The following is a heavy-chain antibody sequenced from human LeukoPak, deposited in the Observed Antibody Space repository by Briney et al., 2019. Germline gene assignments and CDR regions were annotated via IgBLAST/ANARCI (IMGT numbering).Heavy chain of an antibody. CDR1: GFTFSSYA. D-gene: IGHD6-13*01. V-gene: IGHV3-23*01. J-gene: IGHJ4*02. Sequence: QTGGSLRLSCAASGFTFSSYAMSWVSQAPGKGLEWVSAISGSGGSTYYADSVKDRFTISRDNSKNTLYLQMNSLRAEDTAVHYCAKDLSSWYEIEYYFDYWGQGSLVTVSS. CDR3: AKDLSSWYEIEYYFDY. CDR2: ISGSGGST.